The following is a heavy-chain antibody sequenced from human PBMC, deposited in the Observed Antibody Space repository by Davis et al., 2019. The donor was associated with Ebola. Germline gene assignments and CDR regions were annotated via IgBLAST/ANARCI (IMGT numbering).Heavy chain of an antibody. J-gene: IGHJ3*02. CDR3: TTPGGQDSGYDVFDI. CDR1: GEIESNYY. V-gene: IGHV1-46*03. CDR2: INPNDGRT. Sequence: AASVKVSCKASGEIESNYYMHWVRQAPGQGLEWMGMINPNDGRTIYAQKFQGRVTVTRDTSTTTVYMDLSSLRSEDTALYYCTTPGGQDSGYDVFDIWGQGTMVTVSS. D-gene: IGHD5-12*01.